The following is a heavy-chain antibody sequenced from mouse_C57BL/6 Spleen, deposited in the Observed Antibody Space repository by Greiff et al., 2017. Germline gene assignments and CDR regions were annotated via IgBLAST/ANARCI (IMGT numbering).Heavy chain of an antibody. CDR2: IDPANGNT. J-gene: IGHJ3*01. Sequence: VQLQQSVAELVRPGASVKFSCTASGFNIKNTYMPWVKQRPEQGLEWIGRIDPANGNTTYAPKVQGKATITADTSSNTAYLQRSSMTSENTAIYYCARSGGYYGGWCAYWGQGTLVTVSA. CDR1: GFNIKNTY. D-gene: IGHD2-3*01. V-gene: IGHV14-3*01. CDR3: ARSGGYYGGWCAY.